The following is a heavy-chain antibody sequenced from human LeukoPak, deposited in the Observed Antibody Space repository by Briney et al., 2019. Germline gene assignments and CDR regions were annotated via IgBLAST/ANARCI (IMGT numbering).Heavy chain of an antibody. CDR1: GFTFSSYW. Sequence: GGSLRLSCAASGFTFSSYWMSWVRQAPGKGLEWVANIKQDGSEKYYVDSVKGRFTISRDNAKNSLYLQMNSLRAEDTAVYYCAREGSSSWRSSAFDIWGQGTMVTVSS. J-gene: IGHJ3*02. CDR2: IKQDGSEK. CDR3: AREGSSSWRSSAFDI. D-gene: IGHD6-13*01. V-gene: IGHV3-7*01.